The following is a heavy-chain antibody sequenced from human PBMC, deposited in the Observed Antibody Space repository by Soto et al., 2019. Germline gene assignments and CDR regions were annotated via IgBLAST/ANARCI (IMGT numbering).Heavy chain of an antibody. CDR1: GFTFSSYA. CDR2: ISYDGSNK. V-gene: IGHV3-30-3*01. D-gene: IGHD1-1*01. CDR3: ARTMRLVASTRPYNYFGLDV. Sequence: GGSLRLSCAASGFTFSSYAMHWVRQAPGKGLEWVAVISYDGSNKYYADSVKGRFTISRDNSKNTLYLQMNSLRAEDTAVYYCARTMRLVASTRPYNYFGLDVWGQGTPVTVSS. J-gene: IGHJ6*02.